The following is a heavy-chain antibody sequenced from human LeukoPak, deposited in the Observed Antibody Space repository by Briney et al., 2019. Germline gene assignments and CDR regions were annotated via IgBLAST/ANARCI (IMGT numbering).Heavy chain of an antibody. D-gene: IGHD4-17*01. J-gene: IGHJ4*02. CDR1: RFTFSSYA. CDR3: CSLRSFDY. Sequence: GGSLRLSCAASRFTFSSYAMHWVRQAPGKGLEWVAVISYDGSNKYYADSVKGRFTISRDNSKNTLYLQMNSLRAEDTAVYYCCSLRSFDYWGQGTLVTVSS. V-gene: IGHV3-30*04. CDR2: ISYDGSNK.